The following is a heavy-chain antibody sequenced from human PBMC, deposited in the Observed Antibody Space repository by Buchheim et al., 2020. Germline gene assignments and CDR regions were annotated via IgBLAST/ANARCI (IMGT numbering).Heavy chain of an antibody. CDR2: IYSGGST. V-gene: IGHV3-66*01. Sequence: EVQLVESGGGLVQPGGSLRLSCAASGFTVSSNYMSWVRQAPGKGLEWVSVIYSGGSTYYADSVKGRFTSSSDNSKNKLDLQMNGLRAEDTAVYYCARDGCSSWRAEYFQHWGQGTL. CDR3: ARDGCSSWRAEYFQH. D-gene: IGHD6-13*01. J-gene: IGHJ1*01. CDR1: GFTVSSNY.